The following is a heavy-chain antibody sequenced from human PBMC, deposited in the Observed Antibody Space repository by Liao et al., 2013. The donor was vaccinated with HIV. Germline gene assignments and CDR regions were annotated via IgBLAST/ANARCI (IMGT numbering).Heavy chain of an antibody. V-gene: IGHV4-34*01. CDR1: GGSFSGYY. CDR3: ARTRYSSSWYGVDP. Sequence: QVQLQQWGAGLLKPSETLSLTCAVYGGSFSGYYWSWIRQPPGKGLEWIGEINHSGSTNYNPSLKSRVTISVDTSKNQFSLKLSSVTAADTAVYYCARTRYSSSWYGVDPWGQGTLVTVSS. CDR2: INHSGST. D-gene: IGHD6-13*01. J-gene: IGHJ5*02.